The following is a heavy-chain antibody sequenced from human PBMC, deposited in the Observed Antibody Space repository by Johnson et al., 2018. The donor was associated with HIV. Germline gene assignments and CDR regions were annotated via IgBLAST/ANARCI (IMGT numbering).Heavy chain of an antibody. V-gene: IGHV3-64*01. Sequence: VQLVESGGGLVQPGGSLRLSCAASVFTFSSYAMHWVRQAPGKGLEFVSAISSNGGSTYYANSVKGSFTISRDNSKNTLYLQMGSLRAEDMAVYYCARDSEDSSGFGAFDIWGQGTVVTVSS. CDR1: VFTFSSYA. D-gene: IGHD6-19*01. CDR2: ISSNGGST. J-gene: IGHJ3*02. CDR3: ARDSEDSSGFGAFDI.